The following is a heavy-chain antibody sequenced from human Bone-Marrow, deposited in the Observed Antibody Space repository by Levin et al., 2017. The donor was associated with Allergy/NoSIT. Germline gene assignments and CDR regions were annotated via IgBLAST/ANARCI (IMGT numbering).Heavy chain of an antibody. CDR2: IDWDDEK. D-gene: IGHD3-10*01. CDR3: APFYYRRGTRPAEYVVH. J-gene: IGHJ1*01. CDR1: GFSIATRGVC. Sequence: SGPTLVKPTETVTFTCSFSGFSIATRGVCVGWIRQPPGNALEWLARIDWDDEKFYSPFLKTRLTISKDTSNNQVVLTIADTDPMFTATYYCAPFYYRRGTRPAEYVVHWGQGTLVTVSS. V-gene: IGHV2-70*17.